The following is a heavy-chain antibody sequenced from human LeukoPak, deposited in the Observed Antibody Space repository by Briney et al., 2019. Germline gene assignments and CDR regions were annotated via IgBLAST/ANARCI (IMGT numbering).Heavy chain of an antibody. J-gene: IGHJ4*02. Sequence: PGGYLRLSCAASGFSVSANYIIWVRQAPRKGLEWVSVIYGGDKTNYADSVKGRFTISRDSSENTLYLQMNSLRAEDTAVYYCAGSITTPGGFDYWGQGTPVTVSS. CDR3: AGSITTPGGFDY. V-gene: IGHV3-53*01. CDR2: IYGGDKT. CDR1: GFSVSANY. D-gene: IGHD6-13*01.